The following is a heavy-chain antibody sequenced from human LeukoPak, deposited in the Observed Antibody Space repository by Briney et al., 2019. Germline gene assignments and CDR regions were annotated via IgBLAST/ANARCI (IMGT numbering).Heavy chain of an antibody. CDR3: ARPRIAAAAEDAFDI. Sequence: GGSLRLSCAASGFTFSNAWMSWVRQAPGKGLEWVSSISSSSSYIYYADSVKGRFTISRDNAKNSLYLQMNSLRAEDTAVYYCARPRIAAAAEDAFDIWGQGTMVTVSS. D-gene: IGHD6-13*01. J-gene: IGHJ3*02. V-gene: IGHV3-21*01. CDR2: ISSSSSYI. CDR1: GFTFSNAW.